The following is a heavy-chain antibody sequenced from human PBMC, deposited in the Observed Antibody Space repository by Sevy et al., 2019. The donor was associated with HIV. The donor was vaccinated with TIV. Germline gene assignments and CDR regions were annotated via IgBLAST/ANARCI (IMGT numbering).Heavy chain of an antibody. V-gene: IGHV3-21*01. J-gene: IGHJ4*02. CDR3: ARGDYYGSLYYFDY. CDR2: ISSGSSYI. D-gene: IGHD3-10*01. CDR1: RFTFSNYF. Sequence: GGSLRLSCAASRFTFSNYFMNWVRQAPGKGLEWVSSISSGSSYIFYADSLKGRFTISRDNAKNSLYLHMNSLRAEDTAVYYCARGDYYGSLYYFDYWGPGTLVTVSS.